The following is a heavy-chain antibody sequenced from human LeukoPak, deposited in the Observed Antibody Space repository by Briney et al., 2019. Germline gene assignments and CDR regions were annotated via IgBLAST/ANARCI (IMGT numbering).Heavy chain of an antibody. V-gene: IGHV3-30*03. CDR3: ATGTLGSCSGVTCYELDY. D-gene: IGHD2-8*02. CDR2: ISYDGSNK. CDR1: GFTFSSYG. Sequence: GGSLRLSCAAAGFTFSSYGMHWVRQAPGKGLEWVAVISYDGSNKYYAESVKGRFTISRDNSKNTLYLQMNSLRAEDTAVYYCATGTLGSCSGVTCYELDYWGQGTLVTVSS. J-gene: IGHJ4*02.